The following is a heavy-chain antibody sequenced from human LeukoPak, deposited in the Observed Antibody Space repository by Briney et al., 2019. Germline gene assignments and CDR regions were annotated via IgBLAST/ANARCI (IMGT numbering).Heavy chain of an antibody. CDR1: GFTFSSYA. CDR2: ISSSSSTI. J-gene: IGHJ1*01. CDR3: ARDYSSRPKREYFQH. Sequence: GGSLRLSCAASGFTFSSYAMSWVRQAPGKGLEWVSYISSSSSTIYYADSVKGRFTITRDNAKNSLYLQMNSLRAEDTAVYYCARDYSSRPKREYFQHWGQGTLVTVSS. D-gene: IGHD6-19*01. V-gene: IGHV3-48*01.